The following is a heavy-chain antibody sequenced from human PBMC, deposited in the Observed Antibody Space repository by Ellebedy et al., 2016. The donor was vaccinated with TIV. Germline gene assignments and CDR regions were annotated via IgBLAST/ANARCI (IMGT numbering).Heavy chain of an antibody. Sequence: ASVKVSCKASGGTFRGYSITWVREAPGQGLEWMGIINPSGGSTSYAQKFQGRVTMTRDTSTSTVYMELSSLRSEDTAVYYCARDPRTPRGMDVWGQGTTVTVSS. V-gene: IGHV1-46*01. J-gene: IGHJ6*02. CDR2: INPSGGST. CDR3: ARDPRTPRGMDV. D-gene: IGHD1-14*01. CDR1: GGTFRGYS.